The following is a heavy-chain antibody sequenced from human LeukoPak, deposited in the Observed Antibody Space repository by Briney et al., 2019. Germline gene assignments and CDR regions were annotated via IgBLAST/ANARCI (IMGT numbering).Heavy chain of an antibody. V-gene: IGHV4-34*01. J-gene: IGHJ4*02. Sequence: SETLSLTCTVSGGSISSYYWSWIRQPPGKGLEWIGEINHSGSTNYNPSLKSRVTISVDTSKNQFSLKLSSVTAADTAVYYCARGLSAIVYWGQGTLVTVSS. CDR3: ARGLSAIVY. CDR2: INHSGST. D-gene: IGHD2-15*01. CDR1: GGSISSYY.